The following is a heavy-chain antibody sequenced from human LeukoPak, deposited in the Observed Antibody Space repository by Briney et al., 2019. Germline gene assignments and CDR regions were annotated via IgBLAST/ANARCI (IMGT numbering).Heavy chain of an antibody. V-gene: IGHV5-51*01. J-gene: IGHJ6*03. CDR3: ARLHIVVVPAAWGFDYYYMDV. CDR2: IYPGDSDT. CDR1: GYSFTSYW. Sequence: GESLKISCKGSGYSFTSYWIGWVRQVPGKGLEWMGIIYPGDSDTRYSPSFQGQVTISADKSISTAYLQWSSLKASDTAMYYCARLHIVVVPAAWGFDYYYMDVWGKGTTVTVSS. D-gene: IGHD2-2*01.